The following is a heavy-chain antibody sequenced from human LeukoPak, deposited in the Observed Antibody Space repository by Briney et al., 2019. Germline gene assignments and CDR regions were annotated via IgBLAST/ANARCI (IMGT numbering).Heavy chain of an antibody. CDR3: ARDPRLWLGESLYCYYMDV. D-gene: IGHD3-10*01. CDR2: ISSSSSYI. V-gene: IGHV3-21*01. CDR1: GFTFSSYS. J-gene: IGHJ6*03. Sequence: GGSLRLSCAASGFTFSSYSMNWVRQAPGKGLEWVSSISSSSSYIYYADAVKGRFTISRDNAKNSLYLQMNSLRAEDTAVYYCARDPRLWLGESLYCYYMDVWGKGTTVTISS.